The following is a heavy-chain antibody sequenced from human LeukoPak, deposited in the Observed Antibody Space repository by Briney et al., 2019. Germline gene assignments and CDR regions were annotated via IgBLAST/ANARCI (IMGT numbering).Heavy chain of an antibody. CDR3: VRTQPRSRLLDR. Sequence: GGSLRLSCAASELSVSDSYMSWVRQAPGKGLEWVSILYSGGNTYYTDSVKGRFTISRDTSKNTLYLQMNSLRADDTAVYYCVRTQPRSRLLDRWGQGTLVTVSS. V-gene: IGHV3-53*01. J-gene: IGHJ5*02. CDR2: LYSGGNT. D-gene: IGHD1-26*01. CDR1: ELSVSDSY.